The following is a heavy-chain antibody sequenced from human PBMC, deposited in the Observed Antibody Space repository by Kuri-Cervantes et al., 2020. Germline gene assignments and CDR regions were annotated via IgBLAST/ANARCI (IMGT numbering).Heavy chain of an antibody. D-gene: IGHD3-3*01. CDR3: ARGVLLEWLLSGYYYMDV. CDR2: SYYNGDT. J-gene: IGHJ6*03. V-gene: IGHV4-31*02. CDR1: GGSISTGDYY. Sequence: SQTLSLTCVVSGGSISTGDYYWSWIRQHPGKSLEWIGYSYYNGDTYYNPSLKSRLTISLDTSKNQFSLKLSSVTAADTAVYYCARGVLLEWLLSGYYYMDVWGKGTTVTVSS.